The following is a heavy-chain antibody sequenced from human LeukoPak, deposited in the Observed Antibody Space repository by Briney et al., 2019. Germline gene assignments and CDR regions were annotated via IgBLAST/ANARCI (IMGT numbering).Heavy chain of an antibody. J-gene: IGHJ4*02. CDR3: AKPPNYIAVPQRPFHN. V-gene: IGHV3-23*01. Sequence: PGGSLRLSCLASGFTFNNYDMNWVRQPPEKGLEWISSIRRSGDTTYYADSVKGRFTVSRDNSRNTLYLQMNSLRPEDTAVYYCAKPPNYIAVPQRPFHNRGPGTLVTVSS. CDR1: GFTFNNYD. D-gene: IGHD6-19*01. CDR2: IRRSGDTT.